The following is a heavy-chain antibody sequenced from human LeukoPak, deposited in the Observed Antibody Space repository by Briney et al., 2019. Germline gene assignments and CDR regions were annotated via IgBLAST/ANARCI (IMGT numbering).Heavy chain of an antibody. CDR2: INPNSGGT. D-gene: IGHD5-18*01. V-gene: IGHV1-2*02. Sequence: ASLKVSCKASGFTFTGYYIHWVRQAPGQGLEWMGWINPNSGGTDYAQKFQGTVTMTRDTSISTAYMELSRLRSDDTAVYYCARSGVGYSYGFDYWGQGTLVTVSS. CDR1: GFTFTGYY. J-gene: IGHJ4*02. CDR3: ARSGVGYSYGFDY.